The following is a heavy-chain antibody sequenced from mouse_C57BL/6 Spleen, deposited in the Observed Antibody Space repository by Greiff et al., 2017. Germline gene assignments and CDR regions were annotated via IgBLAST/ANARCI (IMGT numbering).Heavy chain of an antibody. Sequence: VKLVESGPGLVAPSQSLSITCTVSGFSFTSYAISWVRQPPGKGLEWLGVIWTGGGTNYNSALKSRLSISKDNSKSQVFLKMNSLQTDDTARYYCARIYYGIYYAMDYWGQGTSVTVSS. CDR1: GFSFTSYA. V-gene: IGHV2-9-1*01. D-gene: IGHD2-1*01. J-gene: IGHJ4*01. CDR2: IWTGGGT. CDR3: ARIYYGIYYAMDY.